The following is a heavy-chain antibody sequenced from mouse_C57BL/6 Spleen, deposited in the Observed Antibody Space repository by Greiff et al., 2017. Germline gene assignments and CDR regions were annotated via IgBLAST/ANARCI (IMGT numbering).Heavy chain of an antibody. CDR1: GYTFTDYN. J-gene: IGHJ3*01. V-gene: IGHV1-22*01. CDR2: IKPNNGGT. CDR3: ARDAPAWVAY. Sequence: VQLQQSGPELVKPGASVKMSCKASGYTFTDYNMHWVKQSHGKSLEWIGAIKPNNGGTSYNQKFKCKATLTVNKSSSTAYMELRSLTSEDSAVYYCARDAPAWVAYWGQGTLGTVSA.